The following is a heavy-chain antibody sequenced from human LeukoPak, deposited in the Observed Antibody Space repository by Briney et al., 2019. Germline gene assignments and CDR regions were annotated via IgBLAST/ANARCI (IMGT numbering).Heavy chain of an antibody. Sequence: ASVKVSCKASGYTFTSYYMHWVRQAPGQGLEWMGIINPSGGSTSYAQKFQGRVTMTRDTSTSTVYMELSSLRSGDTAVYYCAATTRPSGRIAAAGTREEDYFDYWGQGTLVTVS. J-gene: IGHJ4*02. CDR3: AATTRPSGRIAAAGTREEDYFDY. CDR1: GYTFTSYY. V-gene: IGHV1-46*01. D-gene: IGHD6-13*01. CDR2: INPSGGST.